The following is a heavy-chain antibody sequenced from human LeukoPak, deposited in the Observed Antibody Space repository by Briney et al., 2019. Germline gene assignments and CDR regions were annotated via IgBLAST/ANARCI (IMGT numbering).Heavy chain of an antibody. CDR2: IYNSGST. J-gene: IGHJ6*02. Sequence: SETLSLTCRVSGGSLSSSTYYWGWLRQPPGEGREWVGSIYNSGSTYYNPSLKIRVTISVDTSKNQFSLKLNSVTAADTAVYYCARHPWNSGMDVWGQGTTVTVSS. CDR3: ARHPWNSGMDV. D-gene: IGHD1-1*01. V-gene: IGHV4-39*01. CDR1: GGSLSSSTYY.